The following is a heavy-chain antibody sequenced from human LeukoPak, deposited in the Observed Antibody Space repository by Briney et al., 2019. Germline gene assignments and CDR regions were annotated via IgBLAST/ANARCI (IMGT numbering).Heavy chain of an antibody. V-gene: IGHV3-30*01. Sequence: GWSLRLSCAAPGFAFSSYALNWVRQAPGKGLEGVAVISNDGTNKFYADSVRGRFTISRDNSKTTVFLQMNSLSPEDTAVYYCARDNDTDYTSSPGWFDTWGQGTLVTVSS. CDR3: ARDNDTDYTSSPGWFDT. J-gene: IGHJ5*02. CDR1: GFAFSSYA. D-gene: IGHD4-11*01. CDR2: ISNDGTNK.